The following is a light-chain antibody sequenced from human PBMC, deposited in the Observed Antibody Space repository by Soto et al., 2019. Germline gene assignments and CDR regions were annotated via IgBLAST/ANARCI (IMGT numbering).Light chain of an antibody. CDR2: GAT. V-gene: IGKV3-15*01. CDR1: QRLHGS. CDR3: ALYHDWGPT. Sequence: VRTRAAAAQSVSLGGGRTLYNRASQRLHGSLLWFQKKSGQPPRLLIYGATARVAGVPVRFSGSGGGTEFTLTISSLRSGAFASYFCALYHDWGPTFGQGTKVDI. J-gene: IGKJ2*01.